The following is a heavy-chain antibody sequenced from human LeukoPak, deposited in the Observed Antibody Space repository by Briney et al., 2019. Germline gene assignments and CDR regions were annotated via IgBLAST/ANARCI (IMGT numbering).Heavy chain of an antibody. D-gene: IGHD5-18*01. CDR2: IYYSGST. CDR3: AAGRRSYGVFDY. Sequence: PSETLSLTCTVSGGSISSYYWSWIRQPPGKGLEWIGYIYYSGSTNYNPSLKSRVTISVDTSKNQFPLKLSSVTAADTAVYYCAAGRRSYGVFDYWRQGTLVTVSP. V-gene: IGHV4-59*01. J-gene: IGHJ4*02. CDR1: GGSISSYY.